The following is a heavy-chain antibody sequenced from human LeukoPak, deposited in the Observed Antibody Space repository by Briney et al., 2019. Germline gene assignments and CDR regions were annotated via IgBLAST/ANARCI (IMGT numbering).Heavy chain of an antibody. V-gene: IGHV1-2*02. J-gene: IGHJ4*02. CDR2: ISPNSGGS. CDR3: ARDSSRGYTYAFDY. Sequence: ASVKVSCKASGYTFTDYYIHWVRQAPGQGLEWMGWISPNSGGSNYAQKFQGRVTMTRDTSINTAYMELSRLRSDDAAVYFCARDSSRGYTYAFDYWAREPWSPSPQ. CDR1: GYTFTDYY. D-gene: IGHD5-18*01.